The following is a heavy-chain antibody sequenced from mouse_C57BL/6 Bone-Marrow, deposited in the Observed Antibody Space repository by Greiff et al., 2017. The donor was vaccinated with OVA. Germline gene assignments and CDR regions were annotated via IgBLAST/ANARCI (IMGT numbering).Heavy chain of an antibody. CDR3: ASDEYDYGYFDV. CDR2: IYPGSGYT. CDR1: GYSFTSYY. J-gene: IGHJ1*03. V-gene: IGHV1-66*01. D-gene: IGHD2-4*01. Sequence: QVQLQQSGPELVKPGASVKISCKASGYSFTSYYIHWVKQRPGQGLEWIGWIYPGSGYTTYHEKLQGKATLTADKSSSTAYMQRSILTYEDSAFYYSASDEYDYGYFDVWGTGTTVTVSS.